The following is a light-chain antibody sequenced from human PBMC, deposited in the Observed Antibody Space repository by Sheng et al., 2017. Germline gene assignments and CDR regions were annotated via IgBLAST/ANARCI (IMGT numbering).Light chain of an antibody. V-gene: IGKV3-11*01. CDR1: QSVRSY. J-gene: IGKJ2*01. CDR2: DAS. CDR3: QQRSNWPPYT. Sequence: EIVLTQSPATLSLFPGEGATLSCRASQSVRSYLAWYQQKPGQAPRLLIYDASNRATGIPARFSGSGSGTDFTLTISSLEPEDFAVYYCQQRSNWPPYTFGQGTKLEIK.